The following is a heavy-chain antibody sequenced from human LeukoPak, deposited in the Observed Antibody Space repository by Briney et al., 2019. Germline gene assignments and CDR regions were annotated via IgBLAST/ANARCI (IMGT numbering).Heavy chain of an antibody. CDR2: VYYSGST. D-gene: IGHD1-1*01. J-gene: IGHJ3*02. Sequence: SETLSLTCTLSGGSISSYYWSWIRQPPGKGLEWIGYVYYSGSTDYNPSLKSRVTMSVDTSRNQFSLNLKSVTAADTAVYYCARGVGWANYAFDIWGQGTVVSVSS. CDR3: ARGVGWANYAFDI. V-gene: IGHV4-59*01. CDR1: GGSISSYY.